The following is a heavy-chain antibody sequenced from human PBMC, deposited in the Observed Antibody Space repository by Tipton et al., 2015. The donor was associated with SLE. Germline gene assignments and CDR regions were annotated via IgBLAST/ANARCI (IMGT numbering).Heavy chain of an antibody. CDR3: ARRDAFDI. Sequence: TLSLTCTVSGGSISSYCWSWIRQPPGKGLEWIGYIYTSGSTNYNPSLKSRVTISVDTSKNQFSLKLSSVTAADTAVYYCARRDAFDIWGQGTMVTVSS. CDR2: IYTSGST. J-gene: IGHJ3*02. V-gene: IGHV4-4*08. CDR1: GGSISSYC.